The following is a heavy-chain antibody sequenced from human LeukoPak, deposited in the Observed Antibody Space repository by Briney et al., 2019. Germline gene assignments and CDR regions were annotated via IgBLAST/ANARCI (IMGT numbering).Heavy chain of an antibody. CDR2: IYYSGST. V-gene: IGHV4-59*01. Sequence: SETLSLTCTVSGGSISSYYWSWIRQPPGKGLEWIGYIYYSGSTNYNPSLKSRVTISVDTSKNQFSLRLSSVTAADTAVYYCARVRVELLWFGESSKYYFDYWGQGTLVTVSS. J-gene: IGHJ4*02. CDR3: ARVRVELLWFGESSKYYFDY. D-gene: IGHD3-10*01. CDR1: GGSISSYY.